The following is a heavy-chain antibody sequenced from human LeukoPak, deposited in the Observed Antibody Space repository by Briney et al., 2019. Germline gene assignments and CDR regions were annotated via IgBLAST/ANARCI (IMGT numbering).Heavy chain of an antibody. CDR3: ARGIRYNYIDY. CDR1: GGSISSYY. V-gene: IGHV4-59*01. Sequence: KPSETLSLTCTVSGGSISSYYWSWIRQPPGKGLEWIGYIYYSGSTNYNPSLKSRVTISVDTSKNQFSLKLSSVTAADTAVYYCARGIRYNYIDYWGQGTLVTVSS. D-gene: IGHD3-9*01. CDR2: IYYSGST. J-gene: IGHJ4*02.